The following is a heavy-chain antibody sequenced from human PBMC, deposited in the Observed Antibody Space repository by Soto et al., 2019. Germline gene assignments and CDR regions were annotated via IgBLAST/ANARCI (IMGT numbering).Heavy chain of an antibody. V-gene: IGHV4-59*01. Sequence: PSETLSLTCTVSGGSISSYYWSWIRQPPGKGLEWIGYIYYSGSTNYNPSLKSRVTISVDTSKNQFSLKLSSVTAADTAVYYCARAGNDYGDYEDNWYFDLWGRGTLVTVSS. D-gene: IGHD4-17*01. CDR2: IYYSGST. CDR3: ARAGNDYGDYEDNWYFDL. CDR1: GGSISSYY. J-gene: IGHJ2*01.